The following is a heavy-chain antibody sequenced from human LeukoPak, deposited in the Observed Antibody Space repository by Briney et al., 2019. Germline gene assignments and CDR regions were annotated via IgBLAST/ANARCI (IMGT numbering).Heavy chain of an antibody. CDR1: GGSISSYH. D-gene: IGHD5-18*01. J-gene: IGHJ4*02. Sequence: PPETLSLTCPVSGGSISSYHWNWIRQPPGKGLEWIGYISYSGTTSYNPSLKSRVTISMDTSKNQFSLKLSSVTAADTAVYYCARGGSRRDTAMVWDYWGQGILVTVSS. CDR2: ISYSGTT. V-gene: IGHV4-59*01. CDR3: ARGGSRRDTAMVWDY.